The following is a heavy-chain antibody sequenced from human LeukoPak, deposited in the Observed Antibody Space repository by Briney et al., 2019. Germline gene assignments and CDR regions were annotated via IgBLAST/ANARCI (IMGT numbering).Heavy chain of an antibody. Sequence: KASETLSLTCTVSGGSISSYYWSWIRQPPGKGLEWIGYIYYSGSTNYNPSLKSRVTISVDTSKNQFSLKLSSVTAADTAVYYCARDQHVAAAGFDYWGQGTLVTVSS. V-gene: IGHV4-59*01. CDR2: IYYSGST. D-gene: IGHD6-13*01. CDR3: ARDQHVAAAGFDY. J-gene: IGHJ4*02. CDR1: GGSISSYY.